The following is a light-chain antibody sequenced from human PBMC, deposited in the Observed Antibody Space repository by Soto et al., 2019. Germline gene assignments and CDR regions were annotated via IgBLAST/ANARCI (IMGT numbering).Light chain of an antibody. CDR3: SSYTSSSTLL. Sequence: QAVVTQPASVSGSPGQSITISCTGTTSDVGGYNYVSWYQHHPGKAPKLMIYEVSNRPSGVSNRFSGSKSGNTASLTISGLQAEDEADYHCSSYTSSSTLLFGGGTKVTVL. CDR2: EVS. V-gene: IGLV2-14*01. J-gene: IGLJ2*01. CDR1: TSDVGGYNY.